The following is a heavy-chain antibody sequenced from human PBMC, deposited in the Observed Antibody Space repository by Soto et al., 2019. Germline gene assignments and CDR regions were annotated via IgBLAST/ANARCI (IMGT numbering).Heavy chain of an antibody. CDR3: ARSPDEDYFDGSGYHTPPFIFDY. Sequence: PSETLSLTCTVSGGSISSGDYYWSWIRQPPGKGLEWIGYIYHSGSTYYNPSLESRVTISVGTSKNQLSLKLSSVTAADTAVYYCARSPDEDYFDGSGYHTPPFIFDYWGQGTLVTVSS. CDR1: GGSISSGDYY. J-gene: IGHJ4*02. D-gene: IGHD3-22*01. V-gene: IGHV4-30-4*01. CDR2: IYHSGST.